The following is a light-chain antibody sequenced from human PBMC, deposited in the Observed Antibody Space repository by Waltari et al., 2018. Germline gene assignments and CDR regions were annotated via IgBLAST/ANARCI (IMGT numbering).Light chain of an antibody. CDR1: RSNVGGTHH. CDR2: EVS. Sequence: SALTQPPPASASPGQSVTSSCTRTRSNVGGTHHVAWYQQHSAKAPKLIIYEVSGRPSGVPDRFSGSKSGTTASLTVSGLQAEDEADYYCSSYADSNKFRLFGGGTKLTVL. V-gene: IGLV2-8*01. CDR3: SSYADSNKFRL. J-gene: IGLJ2*01.